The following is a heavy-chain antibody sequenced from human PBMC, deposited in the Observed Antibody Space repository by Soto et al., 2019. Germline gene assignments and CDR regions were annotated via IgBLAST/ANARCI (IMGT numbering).Heavy chain of an antibody. V-gene: IGHV1-18*01. CDR2: ISTNNGNT. Sequence: QVQLVQSGADVKKPGASVKVSCKASGYTFTSYGISWVRQAPGQGLEWMGRISTNNGNTNYAPNLQGRVTMSTDTSTSTAYLELRSLKSDDTAMYYCARDSNTVTTQGHFHWGQGALVTVAT. D-gene: IGHD4-17*01. J-gene: IGHJ4*02. CDR3: ARDSNTVTTQGHFH. CDR1: GYTFTSYG.